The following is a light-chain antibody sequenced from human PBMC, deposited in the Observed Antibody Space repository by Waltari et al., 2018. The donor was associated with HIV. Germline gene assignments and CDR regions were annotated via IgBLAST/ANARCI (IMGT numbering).Light chain of an antibody. CDR3: QSYDSSLSSYV. CDR1: SSNIGAGYD. Sequence: QSVLPQPPSVSGAPGQRVTISCTGSSSNIGAGYDAPWYQQHPGTAPKLLIYGNTNRPSGVPDRFSGSKSGTSASLAITGLQAEDEADYYCQSYDSSLSSYVFGTGTKVTVL. J-gene: IGLJ1*01. V-gene: IGLV1-40*01. CDR2: GNT.